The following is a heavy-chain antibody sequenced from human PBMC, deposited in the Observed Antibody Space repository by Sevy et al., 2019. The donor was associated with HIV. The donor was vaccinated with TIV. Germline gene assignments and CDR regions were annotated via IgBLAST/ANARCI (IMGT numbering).Heavy chain of an antibody. CDR2: TSAYNGNT. Sequence: ASVKVSCKASGYTFTRYGISWVRQAPGQGLEWMGWTSAYNGNTNYAQKLQGRVTMTTDTSTSTAYMELRSLRSDDTAVYYCARTPTVTIRYYYYSMDVWGQGTTVTVSS. D-gene: IGHD4-17*01. CDR3: ARTPTVTIRYYYYSMDV. J-gene: IGHJ6*02. CDR1: GYTFTRYG. V-gene: IGHV1-18*01.